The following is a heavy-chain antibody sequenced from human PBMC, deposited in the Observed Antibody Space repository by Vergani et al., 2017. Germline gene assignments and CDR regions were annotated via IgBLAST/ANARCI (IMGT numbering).Heavy chain of an antibody. CDR3: ARDLGYCSGGSCYYYYGMDV. V-gene: IGHV3-23*01. CDR1: GFTFSSYA. Sequence: EVQLLESGGGLVQPGGSLRLSCAASGFTFSSYAMSWVRQAPGKGLEWVSAISGSGGSTYYADSVKGRFTISRDNSKNTLYLQMNSLRAEDTAVYYCARDLGYCSGGSCYYYYGMDVWGQGTTVTVSS. J-gene: IGHJ6*02. CDR2: ISGSGGST. D-gene: IGHD2-15*01.